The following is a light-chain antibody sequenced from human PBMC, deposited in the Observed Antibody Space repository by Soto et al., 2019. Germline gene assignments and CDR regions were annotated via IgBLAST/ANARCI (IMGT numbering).Light chain of an antibody. CDR2: AAS. CDR1: PNARKY. J-gene: IGKJ4*01. Sequence: DVQMTQSPSSLSASIGDRVTITCRASPNARKYLNWYQQKPGKAPNVLIHAASTLRSGAPLTFNGSSSGTEFTLTISSLQPEDSGTYYCQQIYVTPLTFAGGTRLEV. V-gene: IGKV1-39*01. CDR3: QQIYVTPLT.